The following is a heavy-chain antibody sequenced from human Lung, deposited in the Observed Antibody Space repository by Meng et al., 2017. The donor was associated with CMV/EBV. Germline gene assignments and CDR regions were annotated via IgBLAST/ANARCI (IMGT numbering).Heavy chain of an antibody. Sequence: GGSXRLXXAASGFTFSSYWMHWVRQAPGKGLVWVSRINSDGSSTSYADSVKGRFTISRDNAKNTRYLQMNSLRAEDTAVYYCARDKVRYYDFWSGYGGMDVWGQGTTVXVSS. CDR2: INSDGSST. J-gene: IGHJ6*02. CDR3: ARDKVRYYDFWSGYGGMDV. D-gene: IGHD3-3*01. V-gene: IGHV3-74*01. CDR1: GFTFSSYW.